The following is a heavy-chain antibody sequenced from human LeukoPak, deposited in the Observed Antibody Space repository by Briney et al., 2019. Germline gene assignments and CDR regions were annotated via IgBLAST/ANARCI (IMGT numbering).Heavy chain of an antibody. CDR2: IWYDGSNK. CDR3: ARDTGYCSGGSCYSADWFDP. CDR1: GFTFSSYG. D-gene: IGHD2-15*01. Sequence: GGSLRLSCAASGFTFSSYGMHWVRQAPGKGLEWVAVIWYDGSNKYYADSVKRRFTISRDNSKNTLYLQMNSLRAEDTAVYYCARDTGYCSGGSCYSADWFDPWGQGTLVTVSS. V-gene: IGHV3-33*01. J-gene: IGHJ5*02.